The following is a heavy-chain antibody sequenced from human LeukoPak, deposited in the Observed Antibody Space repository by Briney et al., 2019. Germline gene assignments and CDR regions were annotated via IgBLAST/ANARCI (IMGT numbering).Heavy chain of an antibody. J-gene: IGHJ5*02. Sequence: PGGSLRLSCAVSGFTFSYYGMHWVRQAPDKGLEWVAFIRYDGNEKYYAESVKGRFTISRDTSRNTLYLQMNNLRAEDTAVYYCAKDLMRDRWFGESWGQGTLVTVSS. CDR3: AKDLMRDRWFGES. CDR1: GFTFSYYG. D-gene: IGHD3-10*01. V-gene: IGHV3-30*02. CDR2: IRYDGNEK.